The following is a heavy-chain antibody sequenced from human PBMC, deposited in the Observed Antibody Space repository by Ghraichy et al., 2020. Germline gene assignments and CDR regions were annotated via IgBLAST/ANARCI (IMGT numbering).Heavy chain of an antibody. Sequence: SETLSLTCAVSGGSISSSNWWSWVRQPPGKGLEWIGEIYHSGSTNYNPSLKSRVTISVDKSKNQFSLKLSSVTAADTAVYYCARANVTIFGVVIRGYYYYGMDVWGQGTTVTVSS. V-gene: IGHV4-4*02. D-gene: IGHD3-3*01. CDR1: GGSISSSNW. CDR3: ARANVTIFGVVIRGYYYYGMDV. CDR2: IYHSGST. J-gene: IGHJ6*02.